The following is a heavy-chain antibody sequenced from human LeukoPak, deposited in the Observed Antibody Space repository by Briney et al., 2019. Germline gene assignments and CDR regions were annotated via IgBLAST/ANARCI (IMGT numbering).Heavy chain of an antibody. V-gene: IGHV3-23*01. D-gene: IGHD2-2*01. Sequence: GGSLRLSCAASGFTFSSYAMSWVRQAPGKGLEWVSAISGSGGSTYYADSVKGRFTISRDNSKNTLYLQMNSLRAEDTAVYYCAKVTESPIVVVLAVPGYWGQGTLVTVSS. CDR2: ISGSGGST. CDR3: AKVTESPIVVVLAVPGY. CDR1: GFTFSSYA. J-gene: IGHJ4*02.